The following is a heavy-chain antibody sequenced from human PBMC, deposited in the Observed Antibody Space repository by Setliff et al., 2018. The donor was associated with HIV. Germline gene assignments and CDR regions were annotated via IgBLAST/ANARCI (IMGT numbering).Heavy chain of an antibody. CDR3: ASYSGSYYFILHY. CDR2: IIPIFGTA. J-gene: IGHJ4*02. Sequence: SVKVSCKASGGTFSSHAISWVRQAPGQGLEWMGGIIPIFGTANYAQKFQGRVTITTDESTSTAYMELSSLRSEDTAVYYCASYSGSYYFILHYWGQGTLVTVSS. CDR1: GGTFSSHA. D-gene: IGHD1-26*01. V-gene: IGHV1-69*05.